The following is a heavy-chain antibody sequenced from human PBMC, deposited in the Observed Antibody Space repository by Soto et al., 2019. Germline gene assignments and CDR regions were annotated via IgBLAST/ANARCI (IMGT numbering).Heavy chain of an antibody. D-gene: IGHD1-26*01. CDR3: ARVGGAVVTADY. CDR1: GYTFINYG. V-gene: IGHV1-18*01. Sequence: QVQLVQSGPEVKKPGASVKVSCKTSGYTFINYGISWVRQAPGQGLEWMGWINPDNGNTNFAQRLQGRVTMTTDRSTRTAYMELRGLRFDDTAMYYCARVGGAVVTADYWGQGTLVTVSS. CDR2: INPDNGNT. J-gene: IGHJ4*02.